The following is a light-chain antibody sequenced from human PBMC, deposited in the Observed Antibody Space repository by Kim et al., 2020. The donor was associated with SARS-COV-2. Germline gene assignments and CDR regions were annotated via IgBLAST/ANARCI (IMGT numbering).Light chain of an antibody. V-gene: IGKV3-20*01. CDR1: QTVTNNY. J-gene: IGKJ1*01. Sequence: IVLTQSPGTLSLSPGERATLSCRASQTVTNNYLAWFQQRPGQAPRLLIYGASSRATGIPDRFSGSGSGTDFTLSINRLEPEDFAVYYCHQYDSSLQTFGQGTKVDIK. CDR2: GAS. CDR3: HQYDSSLQT.